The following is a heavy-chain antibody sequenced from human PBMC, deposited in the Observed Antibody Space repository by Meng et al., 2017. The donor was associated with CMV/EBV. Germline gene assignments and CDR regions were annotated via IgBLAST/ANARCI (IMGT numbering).Heavy chain of an antibody. V-gene: IGHV1-2*02. D-gene: IGHD3-9*01. J-gene: IGHJ4*02. CDR1: GYTFTGYY. Sequence: VKVSCKAFGYTFTGYYMHWVRQAPGQGLEWMGWINPNSGGTNYAQKFQGRVTMTRDTSISTAYMELSRLRSDDTAVYYCARVSYDILTGYYPRFDYWGQGTLVTVSS. CDR3: ARVSYDILTGYYPRFDY. CDR2: INPNSGGT.